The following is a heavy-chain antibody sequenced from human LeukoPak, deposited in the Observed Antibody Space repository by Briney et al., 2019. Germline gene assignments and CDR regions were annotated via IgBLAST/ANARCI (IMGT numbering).Heavy chain of an antibody. CDR1: GFTFSSYS. J-gene: IGHJ4*02. CDR2: ISSSSSYI. D-gene: IGHD4-17*01. Sequence: PGGSLRLSCAASGFTFSSYSMNWVRQAPGKGLEWVSSISSSSSYIYYADSVKGRFTISRDNAKNSLYLQMNSLRAEDTAVYYCARDNLAQNTRYGDYGFDYWGQGTLVTVSS. CDR3: ARDNLAQNTRYGDYGFDY. V-gene: IGHV3-21*01.